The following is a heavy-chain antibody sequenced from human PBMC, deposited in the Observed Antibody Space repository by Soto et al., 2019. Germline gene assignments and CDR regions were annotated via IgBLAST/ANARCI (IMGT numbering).Heavy chain of an antibody. CDR2: LIPIFGTA. CDR1: GGTFSSYA. Sequence: QVQLVQSGAEVKKPGSSVKVSCKASGGTFSSYAISWVRQAPGQGLEWMGGLIPIFGTANYAQKFQGRVTITADESTRTAYMELSSLRSEDTAVYYCARRFDEGDTAMVTRTFYGIDVWGQGTTVTVSS. J-gene: IGHJ6*02. D-gene: IGHD5-18*01. V-gene: IGHV1-69*01. CDR3: ARRFDEGDTAMVTRTFYGIDV.